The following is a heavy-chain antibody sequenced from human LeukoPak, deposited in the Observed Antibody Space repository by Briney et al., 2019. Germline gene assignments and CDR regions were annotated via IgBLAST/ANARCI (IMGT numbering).Heavy chain of an antibody. CDR2: ISYIGST. CDR1: DDSFSSHY. D-gene: IGHD4-17*01. Sequence: SETLSLTFAVSDDSFSSHYWTWIRQPPGKGLDWVGYISYIGSTNYNPSLKSRVTISIDTSRNQFSLRLSSVTAADTAVYYCARDLVTVTKGFDIWGQGTMVSVSS. V-gene: IGHV4-59*11. CDR3: ARDLVTVTKGFDI. J-gene: IGHJ3*02.